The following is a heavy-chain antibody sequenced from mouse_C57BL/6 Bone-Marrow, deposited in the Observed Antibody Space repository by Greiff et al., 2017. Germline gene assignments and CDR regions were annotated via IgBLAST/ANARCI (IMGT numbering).Heavy chain of an antibody. CDR3: TSYGSSYEAMDY. V-gene: IGHV14-4*01. D-gene: IGHD1-1*01. CDR1: GFNIKDDY. Sequence: EVQLHQSGAELVRPGASVKLSCTASGFNIKDDYMHWVKQRPEQGLEWIGWIDPENGDTEYASKFQGKATITADTSSNTAYLQLSSLTSEDTAVYYCTSYGSSYEAMDYWGQGTSVTVSS. CDR2: IDPENGDT. J-gene: IGHJ4*01.